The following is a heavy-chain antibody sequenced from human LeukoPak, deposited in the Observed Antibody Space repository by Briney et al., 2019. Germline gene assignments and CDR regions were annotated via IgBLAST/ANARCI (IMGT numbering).Heavy chain of an antibody. CDR1: GFAFSSYA. J-gene: IGHJ4*02. D-gene: IGHD3-10*01. CDR3: AKPFTMVRGVIPSYFDY. CDR2: ISGSGGST. Sequence: GGSLRLSCAASGFAFSSYAMSWVRQAPGKGLDWVSAISGSGGSTYYADSVKGRFTISRDNSKNTLYLQMNSLRAEDTAVYYCAKPFTMVRGVIPSYFDYWGQGTLVTVSS. V-gene: IGHV3-23*01.